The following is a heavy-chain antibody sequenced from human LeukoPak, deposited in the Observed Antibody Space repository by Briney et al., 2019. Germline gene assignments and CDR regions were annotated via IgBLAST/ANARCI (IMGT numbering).Heavy chain of an antibody. CDR3: ATPTSGSYRPPLEAYYYYYGTDV. D-gene: IGHD3-10*01. CDR1: GGTFSSYA. Sequence: SVKVSCKASGGTFSSYAISWVRQAPGQGLEWMGGIIPIFGTANYAQKFQGRVTITADESTSTAYMELSSLRSEDTAVYYCATPTSGSYRPPLEAYYYYYGTDVWGKGTTVTVSS. CDR2: IIPIFGTA. J-gene: IGHJ6*04. V-gene: IGHV1-69*13.